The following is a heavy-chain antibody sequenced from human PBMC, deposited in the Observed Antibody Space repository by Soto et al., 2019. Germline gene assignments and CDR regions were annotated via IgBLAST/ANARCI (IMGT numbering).Heavy chain of an antibody. Sequence: PGGSLRLSCAASGFTFSNYSMNWVRQAPGKGLEWVSSISYGGGFKYYADSVKGRFTISRDNSRDTLYLQLDSLRVEDTAVYYCAKDDASMATVGRFDCWGQGT. D-gene: IGHD6-13*01. V-gene: IGHV3-30*18. CDR1: GFTFSNYS. J-gene: IGHJ4*02. CDR2: ISYGGGFK. CDR3: AKDDASMATVGRFDC.